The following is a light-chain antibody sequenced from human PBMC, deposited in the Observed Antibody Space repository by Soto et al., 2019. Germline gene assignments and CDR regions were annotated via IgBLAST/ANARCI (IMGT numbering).Light chain of an antibody. CDR3: SSYAGTNNYV. CDR1: SSDVGGYNY. J-gene: IGLJ1*01. Sequence: QSALTQPPSASGSPGQSLTLSCTGTSSDVGGYNYVSWYQQHPGKAPKLMIYEVTKRPSDIRDRFSGSKSGNTASLTVSGLQAEDEADYYCSSYAGTNNYVFGTGTKLTVL. CDR2: EVT. V-gene: IGLV2-8*01.